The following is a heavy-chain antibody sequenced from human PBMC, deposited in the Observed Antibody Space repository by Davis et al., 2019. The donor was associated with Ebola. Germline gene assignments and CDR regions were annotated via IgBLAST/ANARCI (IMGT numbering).Heavy chain of an antibody. CDR2: ISSSSSYI. J-gene: IGHJ4*02. Sequence: PGGSLRLSCAASGFTFSSYSMNWVRQAPGKGLEWVSSISSSSSYIYYADSVKGRFTISRDNAKNSLYLQMNSLRAEDTAVYYCAREGSTVTTLDYWGQGTLVTVSS. CDR1: GFTFSSYS. D-gene: IGHD4-11*01. V-gene: IGHV3-21*04. CDR3: AREGSTVTTLDY.